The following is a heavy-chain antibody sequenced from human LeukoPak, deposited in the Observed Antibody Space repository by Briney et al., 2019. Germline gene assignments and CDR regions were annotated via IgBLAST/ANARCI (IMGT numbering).Heavy chain of an antibody. J-gene: IGHJ4*02. V-gene: IGHV1-2*02. Sequence: ASVKVSCKASGYTFTDYYMPRVRQAPGQGPEWMRWINPNTGVTSYAQILQGRVTMTRDTSIKTAYMELSRLTSDDTAVYYCASERWLVPGDWGQGTLVTVSS. D-gene: IGHD6-19*01. CDR1: GYTFTDYY. CDR2: INPNTGVT. CDR3: ASERWLVPGD.